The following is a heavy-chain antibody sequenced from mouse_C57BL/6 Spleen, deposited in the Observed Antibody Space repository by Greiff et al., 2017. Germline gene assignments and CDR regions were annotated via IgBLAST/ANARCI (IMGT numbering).Heavy chain of an antibody. CDR1: GYTFTSYG. CDR3: ARGAHYYGSSFYAMDY. D-gene: IGHD1-1*01. Sequence: QVQLQQSGAELARPGASVKLSCKASGYTFTSYGISWVKQRTGQGLEWIGEIYPRSGNTYYNEKFKGKATLTADKSSSTAYMGLRSLTSEDSAVYFCARGAHYYGSSFYAMDYWGQGTSVTVSS. J-gene: IGHJ4*01. CDR2: IYPRSGNT. V-gene: IGHV1-81*01.